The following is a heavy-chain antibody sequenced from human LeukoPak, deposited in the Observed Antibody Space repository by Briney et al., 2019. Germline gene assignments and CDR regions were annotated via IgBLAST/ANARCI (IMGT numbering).Heavy chain of an antibody. V-gene: IGHV1-46*01. D-gene: IGHD3-9*01. Sequence: ASVKVSCKASGYTFTSYYKHWVRQAPGQGLEWMGIINPSGGSTSYAQKFQGRVTMTRDTSTSTVYMELSSLRSEDTAVYYCARGRNYDILTGRAFDIWGQGTMVTVSS. CDR1: GYTFTSYY. CDR3: ARGRNYDILTGRAFDI. J-gene: IGHJ3*02. CDR2: INPSGGST.